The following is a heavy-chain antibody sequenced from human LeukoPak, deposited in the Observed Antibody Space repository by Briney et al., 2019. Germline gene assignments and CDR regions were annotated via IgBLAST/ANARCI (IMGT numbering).Heavy chain of an antibody. J-gene: IGHJ4*02. CDR1: GFTFSSYW. CDR2: IYSGGST. V-gene: IGHV3-66*02. CDR3: AKDRGRGTSPFDS. Sequence: GGSLRLSCAASGFTFSSYWMSWVRQAPGKGLEWVSVIYSGGSTYYADSVKGRFTISRDNSKNTLYLQMNSLRAEDTAVYYCAKDRGRGTSPFDSWGQGTLVTVSS. D-gene: IGHD2-2*01.